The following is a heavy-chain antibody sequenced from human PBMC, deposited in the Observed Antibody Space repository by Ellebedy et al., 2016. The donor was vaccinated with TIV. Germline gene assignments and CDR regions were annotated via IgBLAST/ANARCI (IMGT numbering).Heavy chain of an antibody. J-gene: IGHJ4*02. D-gene: IGHD2-21*02. V-gene: IGHV3-64D*06. CDR1: GIIVSDYF. CDR2: MNNNGGNT. Sequence: GESLKISCEASGIIVSDYFMNWVHQAPGKGLEYVSAMNNNGGNTYYADSVKGRFTISRDSSKNTLYLQMSSLRPEDTAMYYCVKDRGDIIRDFDYWGQGTLVTVSS. CDR3: VKDRGDIIRDFDY.